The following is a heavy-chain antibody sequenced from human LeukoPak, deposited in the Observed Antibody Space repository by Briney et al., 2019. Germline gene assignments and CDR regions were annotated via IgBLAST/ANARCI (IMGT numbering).Heavy chain of an antibody. V-gene: IGHV3-30-3*01. Sequence: GGSLRLSCAASGFTFSSYAMHWVRQAPGKGLEWVAVISYDGSNKYYADSVRGRFTISRDNSKNTLYLQMNSLRAEDRAVYYCARDFDYYDSSGYVDYWGQGTLVTVSS. CDR3: ARDFDYYDSSGYVDY. D-gene: IGHD3-22*01. J-gene: IGHJ4*02. CDR2: ISYDGSNK. CDR1: GFTFSSYA.